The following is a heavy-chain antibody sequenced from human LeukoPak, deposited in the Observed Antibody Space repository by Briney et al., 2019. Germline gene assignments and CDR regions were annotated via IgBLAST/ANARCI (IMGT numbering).Heavy chain of an antibody. Sequence: PSETLSLTCSVSGGSISNIIYYWAWVRLPPGKGLEWIGSMHFSGSTYYNPSLKSRVTISADTSKNQFSLRLNFVTAADTAVYYCARRMGALDFWGQGALVTVSS. CDR2: MHFSGST. CDR1: GGSISNIIYY. CDR3: ARRMGALDF. D-gene: IGHD1-26*01. J-gene: IGHJ4*02. V-gene: IGHV4-39*01.